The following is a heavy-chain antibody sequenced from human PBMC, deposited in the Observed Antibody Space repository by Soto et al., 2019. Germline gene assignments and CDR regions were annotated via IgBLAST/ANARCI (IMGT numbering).Heavy chain of an antibody. D-gene: IGHD3-10*01. V-gene: IGHV4-4*02. CDR2: IYHSGST. CDR1: GDSISNDNW. J-gene: IGHJ6*02. CDR3: ARVRMVRGTYYYYYGMDV. Sequence: SETLSLTCTVSGDSISNDNWWSWVRQPPGKGLEWIGEIYHSGSTNSNPSLKSRVTISVDKSKNQFSLKLSSVTAADTAVYYCARVRMVRGTYYYYYGMDVWGQGTTVTVSS.